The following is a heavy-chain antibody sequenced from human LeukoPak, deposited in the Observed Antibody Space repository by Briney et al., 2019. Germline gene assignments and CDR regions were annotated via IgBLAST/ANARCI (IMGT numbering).Heavy chain of an antibody. CDR3: ARDPGVGDYDFWSGYYTGISWFDP. V-gene: IGHV4-4*02. CDR1: GGSISSSNW. CDR2: IYHSGST. D-gene: IGHD3-3*01. J-gene: IGHJ5*02. Sequence: SETLSLTCAVSGGSISSSNWWSWVRQPPGKGLEWIGEIYHSGSTNYNPSLKSRVTISVDKSKNQFSLKLSSVTAADTAVYYCARDPGVGDYDFWSGYYTGISWFDPWGQGTLVTVSS.